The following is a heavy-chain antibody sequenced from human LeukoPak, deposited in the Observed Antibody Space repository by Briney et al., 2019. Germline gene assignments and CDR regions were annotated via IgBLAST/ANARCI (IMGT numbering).Heavy chain of an antibody. V-gene: IGHV4-34*01. CDR2: IYDSGST. Sequence: SETLSLSCAVYGGSFSGYYWSWIRQPPGKGLEWIGSIYDSGSTYYNPSLKSRVTISVDTSKNQFSLKLNSVTAADTAVYYCARHYGPWGQGTLVTVSS. CDR1: GGSFSGYY. CDR3: ARHYGP. J-gene: IGHJ5*02. D-gene: IGHD3-16*01.